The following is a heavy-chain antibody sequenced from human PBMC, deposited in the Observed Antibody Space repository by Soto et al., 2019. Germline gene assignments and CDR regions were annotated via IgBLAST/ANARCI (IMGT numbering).Heavy chain of an antibody. V-gene: IGHV4-39*01. J-gene: IGHJ4*02. CDR2: MFYGVST. Sequence: SETLSLTCTVSGSSINSSGYYWGWIRQPPGKGLEWIGSMFYGVSTYYNPSLKSRVTVSVGTSKNQFSLNLRSVTAADTAVYYCARLPSRHLVDYWGQGTLVTVSS. CDR3: ARLPSRHLVDY. D-gene: IGHD3-3*02. CDR1: GSSINSSGYY.